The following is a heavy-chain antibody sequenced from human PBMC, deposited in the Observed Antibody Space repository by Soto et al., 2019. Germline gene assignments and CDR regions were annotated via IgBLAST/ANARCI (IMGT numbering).Heavy chain of an antibody. D-gene: IGHD6-19*01. CDR3: ARRRYNSDWYFDY. CDR1: GGSFSGYY. CDR2: INHSGST. V-gene: IGHV4-34*01. J-gene: IGHJ4*02. Sequence: ETLSLTCAVSGGSFSGYYWNWIRQPPGKRLEWIGEINHSGSTNYNPALKSRVSISIDTSKNQFSLKLSSVTAADTAVYYCARRRYNSDWYFDYWGQGALVTVSS.